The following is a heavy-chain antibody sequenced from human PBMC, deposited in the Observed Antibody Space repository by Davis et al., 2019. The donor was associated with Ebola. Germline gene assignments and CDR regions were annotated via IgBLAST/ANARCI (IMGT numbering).Heavy chain of an antibody. CDR3: ARSISGTYYFDS. V-gene: IGHV4-4*02. D-gene: IGHD1-26*01. CDR1: GGSLRSSKW. Sequence: MPGGSLRLSCTVSGGSLRSSKWWSWVRQPPGKGLEWIGEIYHMGTTNYNPSLKSRVIISVDKSKNQFSLNLSSVTAADTAMYYCARSISGTYYFDSWGQGTLVTVSS. CDR2: IYHMGTT. J-gene: IGHJ4*02.